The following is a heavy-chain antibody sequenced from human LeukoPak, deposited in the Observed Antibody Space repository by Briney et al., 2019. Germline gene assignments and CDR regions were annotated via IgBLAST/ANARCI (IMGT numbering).Heavy chain of an antibody. J-gene: IGHJ4*02. CDR2: INPNSGGT. D-gene: IGHD4-23*01. V-gene: IGHV1-2*02. Sequence: ASVKVSCKASGYTFTGYYMHWVRQAPGQGLEWMGCINPNSGGTNSAQEFQGRVTMTRDTAISTVYMELSSLRSDDTAVYYCARTIKTTVVTPTFDFWGQGTLVTVSS. CDR3: ARTIKTTVVTPTFDF. CDR1: GYTFTGYY.